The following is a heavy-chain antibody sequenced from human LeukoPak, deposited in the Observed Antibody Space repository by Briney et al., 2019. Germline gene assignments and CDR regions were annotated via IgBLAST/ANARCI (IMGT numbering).Heavy chain of an antibody. D-gene: IGHD2-21*02. CDR2: IYYSEST. V-gene: IGHV4-31*03. CDR1: GGSINSGDYF. J-gene: IGHJ6*02. Sequence: SQTLSLTCTVSGGSINSGDYFWSWIRQHPGKGLEWIGYIYYSESTHYNPSLKTRITISVDTSKNEFSLKLSSVTAADTAVYYCARVHHERLRLDVWGQGTTATVSS. CDR3: ARVHHERLRLDV.